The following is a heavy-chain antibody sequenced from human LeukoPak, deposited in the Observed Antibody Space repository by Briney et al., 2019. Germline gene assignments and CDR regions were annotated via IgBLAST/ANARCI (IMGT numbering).Heavy chain of an antibody. D-gene: IGHD3-10*01. V-gene: IGHV3-64*02. J-gene: IGHJ6*03. CDR3: VRASLSSRGYCYYMDV. CDR1: GFTFSTYA. Sequence: GGSLRLSCAASGFTFSTYAMHWVRQAPGKGLEYVSAISGNGGSTFYVDSVKGRFTISRDNSKNTLYLQMGSLRGEDMAVYYCVRASLSSRGYCYYMDVWGKGTTVTVSS. CDR2: ISGNGGST.